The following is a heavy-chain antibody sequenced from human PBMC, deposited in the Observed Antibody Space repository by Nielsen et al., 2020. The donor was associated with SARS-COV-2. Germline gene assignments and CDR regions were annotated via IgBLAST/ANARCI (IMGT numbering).Heavy chain of an antibody. CDR2: IYHSGST. CDR1: GGSISSGGYS. D-gene: IGHD3-10*01. V-gene: IGHV4-30-2*01. J-gene: IGHJ6*02. CDR3: ARHPLLLWFGTAPGGMDV. Sequence: SETLSLTCAVSGGSISSGGYSWSWIRQPPGKGLEWIGYIYHSGSTYYNPSLKSRVTISVDRSKNQFSLKLSSVTAADTAVYYCARHPLLLWFGTAPGGMDVWGQGTTVTVSS.